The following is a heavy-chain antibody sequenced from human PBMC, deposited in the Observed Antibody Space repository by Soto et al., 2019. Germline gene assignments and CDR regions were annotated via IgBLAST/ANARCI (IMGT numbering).Heavy chain of an antibody. J-gene: IGHJ1*01. Sequence: KYTVASVNVSCKASGGTFSSLGINWVRLAPGQGLEWMGGIIPISETTHYAQIFQDRVTIVADMSTATAYMELSRLTFEDTAVYYCARALLSKYYDSFVSEYFQNWCQGTLVT. V-gene: IGHV1-69*06. CDR3: ARALLSKYYDSFVSEYFQN. D-gene: IGHD3-3*01. CDR1: GGTFSSLG. CDR2: IIPISETT.